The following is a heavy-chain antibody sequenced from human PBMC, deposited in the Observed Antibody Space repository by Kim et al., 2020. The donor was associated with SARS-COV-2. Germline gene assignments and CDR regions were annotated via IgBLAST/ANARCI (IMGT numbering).Heavy chain of an antibody. CDR2: ISYDGSNK. CDR1: GFTFSSYG. Sequence: GGSLRLSCAASGFTFSSYGMHWVRQAPGKGLEWVAVISYDGSNKYYADSVKGRFTISRDNSKNTLYLQMNSLRAEDTAVYYCAKDSGSDSSGQPDYWGQGTLVTVSS. D-gene: IGHD3-22*01. CDR3: AKDSGSDSSGQPDY. V-gene: IGHV3-30*18. J-gene: IGHJ4*02.